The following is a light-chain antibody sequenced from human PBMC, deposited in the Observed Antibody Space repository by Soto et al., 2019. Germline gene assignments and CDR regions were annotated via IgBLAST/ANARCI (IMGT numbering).Light chain of an antibody. CDR3: QQYNHWPYT. V-gene: IGKV3-15*01. Sequence: EIVMTQSPVALSVSPGERAALYCRAIQSVVRNFPWYQQRHGQAPRVLIYGTSTRATGVPARFSGSGSGTDFPLTISSLQSEDFAVYYCQQYNHWPYTCGQGTSLEI. CDR1: QSVVRN. J-gene: IGKJ2*01. CDR2: GTS.